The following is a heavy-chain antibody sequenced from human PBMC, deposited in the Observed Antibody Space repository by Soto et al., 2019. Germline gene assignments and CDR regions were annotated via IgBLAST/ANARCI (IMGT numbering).Heavy chain of an antibody. CDR2: IIPIFGTA. CDR3: ARSPPDLWGSYRSHFDY. V-gene: IGHV1-69*06. D-gene: IGHD3-16*02. CDR1: GGTFSSYA. Sequence: ASVKVCCKASGGTFSSYAISWVRQAPGQGLEWMGGIIPIFGTANYAQKFQGRVTITADKSTSTAYMELSSLRSEDTAVYYCARSPPDLWGSYRSHFDYWGQGTLVTVSS. J-gene: IGHJ4*02.